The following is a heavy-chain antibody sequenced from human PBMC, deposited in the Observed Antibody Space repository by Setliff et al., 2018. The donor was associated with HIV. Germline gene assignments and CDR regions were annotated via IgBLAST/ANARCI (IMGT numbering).Heavy chain of an antibody. CDR1: SGPLSAYY. V-gene: IGHV4-34*01. J-gene: IGHJ6*03. CDR3: ATVARRLEPASLVHRYMDV. D-gene: IGHD1-1*01. CDR2: INHSGST. Sequence: PSETLSLTCGAYSGPLSAYYWAWIRQPPGKGLEWIGEINHSGSTNYNPSLKSRVTITVDTSKNQFSLNLTSVSAADTPVYYCATVARRLEPASLVHRYMDVWGTGTAVTVSS.